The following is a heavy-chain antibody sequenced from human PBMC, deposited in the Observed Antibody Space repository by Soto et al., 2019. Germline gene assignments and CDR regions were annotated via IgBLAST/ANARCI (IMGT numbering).Heavy chain of an antibody. D-gene: IGHD4-17*01. V-gene: IGHV4-59*12. CDR1: GGSIKSYY. Sequence: SETLSLTCSVSGGSIKSYYWSWIRQPPGKGLEWIGYIYDSGSTYYNPSLKSRVTISVDTSKNQFSLKLSSVTAADTAVYYCARAGDYGDLDLDYWGQGTLVTVSS. J-gene: IGHJ4*02. CDR2: IYDSGST. CDR3: ARAGDYGDLDLDY.